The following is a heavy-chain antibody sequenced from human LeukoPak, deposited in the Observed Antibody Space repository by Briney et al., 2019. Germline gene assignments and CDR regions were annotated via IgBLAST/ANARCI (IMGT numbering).Heavy chain of an antibody. CDR1: GYTFTSYA. CDR3: ARDPSVVVVPAAMDY. J-gene: IGHJ4*02. Sequence: ASVKVSCKASGYTFTSYAMHWVRQAPGQRLEWMGWINAGNGNTKYSQKLQGRVTMTTDTSTSTAYMELRSLRSDDTAVYYCARDPSVVVVPAAMDYWGQGTLVTVSS. CDR2: INAGNGNT. V-gene: IGHV1-3*01. D-gene: IGHD2-2*01.